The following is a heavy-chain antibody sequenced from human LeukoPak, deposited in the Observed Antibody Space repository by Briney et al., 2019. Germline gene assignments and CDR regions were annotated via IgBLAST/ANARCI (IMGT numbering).Heavy chain of an antibody. CDR2: ISSSSSYI. V-gene: IGHV3-21*01. Sequence: PGGSLRLSCTASGFTFSRYAMNWVRQAPGKGLEWVSSISSSSSYIYYADSVKGRFTISRDNAKNSLYLQMNSLRAEDTAVYYCARDLDDSSGYYQHWGQGTLVTVSS. CDR3: ARDLDDSSGYYQH. J-gene: IGHJ4*02. CDR1: GFTFSRYA. D-gene: IGHD3-22*01.